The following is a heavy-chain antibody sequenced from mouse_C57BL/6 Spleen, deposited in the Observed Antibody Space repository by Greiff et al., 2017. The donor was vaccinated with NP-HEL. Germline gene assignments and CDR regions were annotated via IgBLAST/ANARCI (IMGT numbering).Heavy chain of an antibody. CDR2: ISGGGGNT. D-gene: IGHD1-1*01. J-gene: IGHJ2*01. CDR1: GFTFSSYT. Sequence: EVKVEESGGGLVKPGGSLKLSCAASGFTFSSYTMSWVRQTPEKRLEWVATISGGGGNTYYPDSVKGRFTISRDNAKNTLYLQMSSLRSEDTALYYCARDYGSRYYFDYWGQGTTLTVSS. CDR3: ARDYGSRYYFDY. V-gene: IGHV5-9*01.